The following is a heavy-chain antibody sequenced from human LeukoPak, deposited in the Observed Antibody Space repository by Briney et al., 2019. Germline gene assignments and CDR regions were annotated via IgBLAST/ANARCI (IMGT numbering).Heavy chain of an antibody. J-gene: IGHJ6*02. CDR3: ARDVPFWSGYSSPYGMDV. D-gene: IGHD3-3*01. V-gene: IGHV4-61*08. Sequence: SETLSLTCTVSGGSISSGGYYWSWIRQHPGKGLEWIGYIYYSGSTNYNPSLKSRVTISVDTSKNQFSLKLSSVTAADTAVYYCARDVPFWSGYSSPYGMDVWGQGTTVTVSS. CDR2: IYYSGST. CDR1: GGSISSGGYY.